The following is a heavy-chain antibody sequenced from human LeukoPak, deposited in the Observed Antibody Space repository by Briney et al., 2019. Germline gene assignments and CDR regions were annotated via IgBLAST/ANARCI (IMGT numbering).Heavy chain of an antibody. J-gene: IGHJ4*02. CDR3: AKRGDCSGTCTYDY. CDR1: VFTFSNYA. CDR2: VGGSGVKT. V-gene: IGHV3-23*01. D-gene: IGHD2-2*01. Sequence: GGSLRLSCAASVFTFSNYAIHWVRQAPGKGLEWVSIVGGSGVKTYYADSVKGRFTISRDNSKNTLYLQMNSLRAEDTPVYYCAKRGDCSGTCTYDYWGQGTLVTVSS.